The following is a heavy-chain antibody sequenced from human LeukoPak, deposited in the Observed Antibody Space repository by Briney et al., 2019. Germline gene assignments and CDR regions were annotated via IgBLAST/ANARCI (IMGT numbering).Heavy chain of an antibody. V-gene: IGHV4-31*03. CDR2: IYYSGST. D-gene: IGHD3-3*01. CDR3: ARVSLLEWLFPFDP. CDR1: GGSISSGGYY. Sequence: PSETLSLTCTVSGGSISSGGYYWSWIRRHPGKGLEWIGYIYYSGSTYYNPSLKSRVTISVDTSKNQFSLKLSSVTAADTAVYYCARVSLLEWLFPFDPWGQGTLVTVSS. J-gene: IGHJ5*02.